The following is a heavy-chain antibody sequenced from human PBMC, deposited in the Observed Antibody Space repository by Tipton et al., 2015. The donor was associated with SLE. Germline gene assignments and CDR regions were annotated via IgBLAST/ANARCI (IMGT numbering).Heavy chain of an antibody. D-gene: IGHD4-17*01. CDR3: EGAATGTNYYMDV. CDR1: GGSIGSSTYY. V-gene: IGHV4-39*07. Sequence: TLSLTCTVSGGSIGSSTYYWGWIRQPPGKGLEWIGSISYTGATYYNLSLKSRVTISVDTSKNQFSLKLSSVTAADTAVYYCEGAATGTNYYMDVWGKGTTVTVSS. J-gene: IGHJ6*03. CDR2: ISYTGAT.